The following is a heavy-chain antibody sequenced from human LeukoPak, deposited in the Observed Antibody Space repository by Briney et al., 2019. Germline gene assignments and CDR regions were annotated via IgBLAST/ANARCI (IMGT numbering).Heavy chain of an antibody. CDR2: IYYSGST. D-gene: IGHD3-22*01. V-gene: IGHV4-59*05. CDR1: GGSISSYY. Sequence: QSSETLSLTCTVSGGSISSYYWSWIRQPPGKGLEWIGSIYYSGSTYYNPSLKSRVTISVDTSKNQFSLKLSSVTAADTAVYYCARASGNYEYYFDYWGQGTLVTASS. CDR3: ARASGNYEYYFDY. J-gene: IGHJ4*02.